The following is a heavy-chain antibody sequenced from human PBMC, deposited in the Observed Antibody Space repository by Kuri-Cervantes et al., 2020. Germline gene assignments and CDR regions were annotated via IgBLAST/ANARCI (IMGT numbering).Heavy chain of an antibody. D-gene: IGHD3-22*01. CDR3: ARAGGIVVVMFAFDI. V-gene: IGHV3-11*01. J-gene: IGHJ3*02. CDR2: ISSSDSTI. Sequence: GGSLRLSCAASGFTFSDYYMSWIRQAPGKGLEWVSYISSSDSTIYYADSVKGRFTISRDNAKNSLYLQMNSLRAEDTAVYYCARAGGIVVVMFAFDIWGQGTMVTVSS. CDR1: GFTFSDYY.